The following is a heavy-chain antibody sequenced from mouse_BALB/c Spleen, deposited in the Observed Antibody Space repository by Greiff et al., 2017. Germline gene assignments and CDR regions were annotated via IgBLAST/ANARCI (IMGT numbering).Heavy chain of an antibody. Sequence: QVQLKESGPGLVQPSQSLSITCTVSGFSLTSYGVHWVRQSPGKGLEWLGVIWSGGSTDYNAAFISRLSISKDNSKSQVFFKMNSLLANDTAIYYGARNRAYYGNPFAYWGQGTLVTVAA. J-gene: IGHJ3*01. CDR3: ARNRAYYGNPFAY. CDR1: GFSLTSYG. D-gene: IGHD2-10*01. CDR2: IWSGGST. V-gene: IGHV2-2*02.